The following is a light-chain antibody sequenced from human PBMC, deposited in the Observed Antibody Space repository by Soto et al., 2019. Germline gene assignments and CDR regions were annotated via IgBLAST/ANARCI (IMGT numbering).Light chain of an antibody. Sequence: DIQMTQSPSTLSGSVGDIFTITCRASQTISSWLAWYQQKPGKAPKLLIYKASTLKRGVPSRFSGSGSGTAFTLTISSLQPDDFATYYCQNYNSYSEEFGQGTKVDIK. J-gene: IGKJ1*01. CDR2: KAS. V-gene: IGKV1-5*03. CDR1: QTISSW. CDR3: QNYNSYSEE.